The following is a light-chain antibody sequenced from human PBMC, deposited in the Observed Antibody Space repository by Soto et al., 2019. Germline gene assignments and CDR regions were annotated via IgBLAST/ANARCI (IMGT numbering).Light chain of an antibody. Sequence: QSALTQPASVSGSPGQSITISCTGTNSDIGGYNYVSWYQQHPGKAPKLMIYEVNNRPSGVSNRFSGSKSGNTASLTISGLQAEDETDYYCSSFTSNSTWVFGGGTKLTVL. CDR1: NSDIGGYNY. CDR2: EVN. V-gene: IGLV2-14*01. J-gene: IGLJ3*02. CDR3: SSFTSNSTWV.